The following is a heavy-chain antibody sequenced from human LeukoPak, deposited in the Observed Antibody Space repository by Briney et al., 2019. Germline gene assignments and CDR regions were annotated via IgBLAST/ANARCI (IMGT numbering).Heavy chain of an antibody. J-gene: IGHJ4*02. V-gene: IGHV3-15*01. D-gene: IGHD3-10*01. CDR3: TADLLPSPYYYGSGSYTQGFDY. Sequence: GGSLRLSCAASGFTFSNAWTSWVRQAPGKGLEWVGRIKSKTDGGTTDYAAPVKGRFTISRDDSKNTLYVQMNSLQTEDTAVYYCTADLLPSPYYYGSGSYTQGFDYWGQRTLVTVSS. CDR2: IKSKTDGGTT. CDR1: GFTFSNAW.